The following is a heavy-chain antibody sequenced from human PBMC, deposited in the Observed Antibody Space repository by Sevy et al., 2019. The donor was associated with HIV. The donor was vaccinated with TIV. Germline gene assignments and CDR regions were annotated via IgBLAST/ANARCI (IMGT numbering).Heavy chain of an antibody. Sequence: ASVKVSCKASGGTFSSYAISWVRQAPGQGLEWMGGIIPIFGTANYAQKFQGRVTITADESTSTAYMELSSLRSGDTAVYYCAREPMRTTDYYDSSGHEDYYYGMDVWGQGTTVTVSS. CDR1: GGTFSSYA. CDR2: IIPIFGTA. V-gene: IGHV1-69*13. D-gene: IGHD3-22*01. J-gene: IGHJ6*02. CDR3: AREPMRTTDYYDSSGHEDYYYGMDV.